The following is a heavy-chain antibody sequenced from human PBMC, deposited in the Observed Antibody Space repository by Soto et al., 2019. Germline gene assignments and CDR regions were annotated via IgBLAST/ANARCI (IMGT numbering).Heavy chain of an antibody. J-gene: IGHJ5*02. CDR1: GYSFSSYW. Sequence: GESLKISCKGSGYSFSSYWIAWVRQMPGKGLEWMGIIYPGDSDIRYGPSFQGQVTISADKSITTAYLQWSSLQASDTAIYYCARVNKFSSSWKGRFDPWGQGTLVTVPS. D-gene: IGHD1-1*01. CDR3: ARVNKFSSSWKGRFDP. CDR2: IYPGDSDI. V-gene: IGHV5-51*01.